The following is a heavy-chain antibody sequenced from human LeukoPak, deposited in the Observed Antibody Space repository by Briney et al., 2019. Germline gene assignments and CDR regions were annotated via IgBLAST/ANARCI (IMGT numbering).Heavy chain of an antibody. Sequence: PGGSLRLSCAASGFSVSGNYISWVRQAPGQGLEWVSVTYGGGSTYYADSVKGRFTISRDNSKNTLFLQMNSLRAEDTAVYYCARGGRDAFDIWGQGTWSPSLQ. CDR3: ARGGRDAFDI. J-gene: IGHJ3*02. CDR2: TYGGGST. V-gene: IGHV3-53*01. CDR1: GFSVSGNY.